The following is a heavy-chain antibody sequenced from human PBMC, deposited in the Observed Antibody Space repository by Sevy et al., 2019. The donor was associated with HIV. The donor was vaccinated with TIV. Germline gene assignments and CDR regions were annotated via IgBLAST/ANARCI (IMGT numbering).Heavy chain of an antibody. CDR3: ARGGAVAGNYYYGMDV. V-gene: IGHV4-61*01. D-gene: IGHD6-13*01. CDR1: GGSVSSGSYY. Sequence: SETLSLTCTVSGGSVSSGSYYWSWIRQPPGKGLEWIGYIYYSGSTNYNPSLKSRVTISVDTSKNQFSLKLSSVTAADTAVYYCARGGAVAGNYYYGMDVWGQGTTVTVSS. J-gene: IGHJ6*02. CDR2: IYYSGST.